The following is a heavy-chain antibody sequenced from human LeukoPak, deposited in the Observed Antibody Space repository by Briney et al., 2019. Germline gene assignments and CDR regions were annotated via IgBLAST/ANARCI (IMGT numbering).Heavy chain of an antibody. V-gene: IGHV1-69*13. J-gene: IGHJ4*02. CDR1: GGTFSSYA. CDR3: ARETVDLRGYFDY. Sequence: SSVKVSCKASGGTFSSYAISWVRQAPGQGLEWMGGIIPIFGTANYAQKFQGRVTITADESTSTTYMELSSLRSEDTAVYYCARETVDLRGYFDYWGQGTLVTVSS. CDR2: IIPIFGTA. D-gene: IGHD5-12*01.